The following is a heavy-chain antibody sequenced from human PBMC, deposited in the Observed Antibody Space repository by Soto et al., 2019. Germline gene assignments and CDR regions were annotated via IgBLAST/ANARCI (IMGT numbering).Heavy chain of an antibody. CDR2: ISGSGGRT. CDR3: EKEGVVYGAYGGSNS. J-gene: IGHJ4*02. Sequence: EVQLLESGGGLVQPGGSLRLSCAASGFTFSSYAMSWVRQAPGKGLEWVSAISGSGGRTYYADSVKGRFTISRDNSKNTLYLKRNSRRAEDRAVYYGEKEGVVYGAYGGSNSWGQGPLVPVSS. D-gene: IGHD4-17*01. V-gene: IGHV3-23*01. CDR1: GFTFSSYA.